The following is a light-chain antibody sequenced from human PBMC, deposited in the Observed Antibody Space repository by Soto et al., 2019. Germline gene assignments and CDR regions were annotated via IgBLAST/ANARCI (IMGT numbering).Light chain of an antibody. Sequence: QAVVTQPPSASGTPGQTVTISCSGSSSNIGSAYIYWYQHLQGTAPKLLIDSNNQRPSGVPNRLSASKSGTSASLAISGLRYEDDADYYCAEWDDSLVVFGGGTNLTAL. CDR3: AEWDDSLVV. J-gene: IGLJ2*01. V-gene: IGLV1-47*02. CDR2: SNN. CDR1: SSNIGSAY.